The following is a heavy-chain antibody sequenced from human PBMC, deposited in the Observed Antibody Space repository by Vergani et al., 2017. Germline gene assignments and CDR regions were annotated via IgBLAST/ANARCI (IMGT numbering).Heavy chain of an antibody. D-gene: IGHD6-13*01. Sequence: QVQLVQSGAEVKKPGASVKVSCKASGYTFTSYYMHWVRQAPGQGLEWMGIINPSGGSTSYAQKFQGRVTMTRDTSTSTVYMELRSLRSEDTAVYYCASALVRLTFDYWGQGTLVTVSS. J-gene: IGHJ4*02. CDR2: INPSGGST. CDR1: GYTFTSYY. CDR3: ASALVRLTFDY. V-gene: IGHV1-46*01.